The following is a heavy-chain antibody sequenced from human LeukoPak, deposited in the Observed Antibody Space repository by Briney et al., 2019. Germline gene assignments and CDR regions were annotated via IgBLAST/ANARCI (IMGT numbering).Heavy chain of an antibody. Sequence: ASVKVSCKASGYTFTSYGISWVRQAPGQGLEWMGWISAYNGNTNYAQKLQGRVTMTTDTSTSTAYMELRCLRSDDTAVYYCAREYRDYYDSSGNYLDYWGQGTLVTVSS. V-gene: IGHV1-18*01. CDR2: ISAYNGNT. CDR3: AREYRDYYDSSGNYLDY. D-gene: IGHD3-22*01. J-gene: IGHJ4*02. CDR1: GYTFTSYG.